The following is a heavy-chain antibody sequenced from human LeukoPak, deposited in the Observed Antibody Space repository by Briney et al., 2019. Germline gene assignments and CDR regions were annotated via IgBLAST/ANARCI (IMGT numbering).Heavy chain of an antibody. CDR1: GGSISSYY. CDR2: IYTRTT. CDR3: ARGCSGGSCPNDAFDI. D-gene: IGHD2-15*01. J-gene: IGHJ3*02. V-gene: IGHV4-4*07. Sequence: SETLSLTCAVSGGSISSYYWSWIRQPAGKGLEWIGRIYTRTTNYNPSLKSRVTMSVDTSKNQFSLKLNSVTAADTAVYYCARGCSGGSCPNDAFDIWGQGTMVTVSS.